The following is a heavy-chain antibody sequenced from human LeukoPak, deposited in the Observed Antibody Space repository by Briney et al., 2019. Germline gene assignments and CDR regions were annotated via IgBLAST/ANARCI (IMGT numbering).Heavy chain of an antibody. CDR2: INSDGSIT. Sequence: GGSLRLSCAASGFTFSGYWMDWVRQDPGKGLVWVSRINSDGSITDYADSVKGRFTISRDNAKNTLYLQMNSLRAEDTAVYYCARDLFYCSGGSCYSRNGFDIWGQGTMVTVSS. CDR1: GFTFSGYW. CDR3: ARDLFYCSGGSCYSRNGFDI. D-gene: IGHD2-15*01. V-gene: IGHV3-74*01. J-gene: IGHJ3*02.